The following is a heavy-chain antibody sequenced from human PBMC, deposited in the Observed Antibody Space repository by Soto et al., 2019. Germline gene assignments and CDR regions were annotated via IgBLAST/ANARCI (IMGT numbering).Heavy chain of an antibody. V-gene: IGHV3-23*01. Sequence: EVQVLESGGGLVQPGGSLRLSCVASGFSFSSCAMGWVRQAPGKGLEWVSDIIDSGGSTYYADSVKGRFTISRDNSKRTLYLQMNRLRAEDTALYYCAKGRSSYYYDGVDVWGQGTTVTVSS. D-gene: IGHD6-6*01. J-gene: IGHJ6*02. CDR1: GFSFSSCA. CDR2: IIDSGGST. CDR3: AKGRSSYYYDGVDV.